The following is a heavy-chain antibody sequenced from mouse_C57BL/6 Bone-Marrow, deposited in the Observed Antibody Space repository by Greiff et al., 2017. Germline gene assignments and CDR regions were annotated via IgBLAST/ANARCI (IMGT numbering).Heavy chain of an antibody. D-gene: IGHD1-1*01. CDR3: ARGGPITTVVEYYFDY. CDR1: GYTFTSYG. Sequence: QVQLQQSGAELARPGASVKLSCKASGYTFTSYGISWVKQITGQGLEWIGEIYPRSGNTYYNEKFKGKATLTADKSSSTAYMELRSLTSEDSAVYFCARGGPITTVVEYYFDYWGQGTTLTVSS. J-gene: IGHJ2*01. CDR2: IYPRSGNT. V-gene: IGHV1-81*01.